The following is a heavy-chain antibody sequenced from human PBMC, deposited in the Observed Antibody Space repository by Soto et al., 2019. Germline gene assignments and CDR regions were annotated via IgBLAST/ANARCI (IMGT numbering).Heavy chain of an antibody. D-gene: IGHD6-6*01. CDR1: GFTFSLYS. CDR2: ITSSSSYI. J-gene: IGHJ4*02. CDR3: VRASSTAGRPDY. V-gene: IGHV3-21*01. Sequence: GGSLTLSCAASGFTFSLYSMIWVRQAPGKGLEWVAFITSSSSYIYYEDSLKGRFTISRDNAKNSLFLQLDSLRAEDTAVYLCVRASSTAGRPDYWRQGTLVTVSS.